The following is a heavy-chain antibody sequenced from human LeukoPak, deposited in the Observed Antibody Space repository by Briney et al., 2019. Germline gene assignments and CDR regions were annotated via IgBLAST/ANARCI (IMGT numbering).Heavy chain of an antibody. Sequence: SETLSLTCAVYVGSFSGYYWSWIRQPPGKRLEWIGEINHSGSTNYNPSLKNRVTMSVDTSKNQFSLRLTSVTAADTAVYYCARQTGSGLFILPGGQGTLVTVSS. CDR2: INHSGST. CDR1: VGSFSGYY. J-gene: IGHJ4*02. CDR3: ARQTGSGLFILP. D-gene: IGHD3/OR15-3a*01. V-gene: IGHV4-34*01.